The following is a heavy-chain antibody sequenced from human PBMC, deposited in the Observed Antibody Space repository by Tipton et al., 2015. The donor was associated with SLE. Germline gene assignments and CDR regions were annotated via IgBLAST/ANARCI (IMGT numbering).Heavy chain of an antibody. CDR1: GFTFSTYA. Sequence: GSLRLSCAASGFTFSTYAMSWVRQAPGKGLEWVSGISDSGGSTYYADSVKGRFTISRDNFKNTLYLQMNSLRVEDTAVYYCAKDRPVTKRLLWGWFDPWGQGTLVTVSS. V-gene: IGHV3-23*01. D-gene: IGHD3-10*01. J-gene: IGHJ5*02. CDR2: ISDSGGST. CDR3: AKDRPVTKRLLWGWFDP.